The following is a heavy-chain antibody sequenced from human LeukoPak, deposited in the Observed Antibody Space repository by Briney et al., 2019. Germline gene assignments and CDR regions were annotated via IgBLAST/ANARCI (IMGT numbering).Heavy chain of an antibody. CDR1: GFTFSSYA. V-gene: IGHV3-7*01. Sequence: PGGSLRLSCAASGFTFSSYAMNWVRQAPGKGLEWVANIKQDGSEKYYVDSVKGRFTISRDNAKNSLYLQMNSLRAEDTAVYYCARDPGINSSSRKKYYYYMDVWGKGTTVTVSS. CDR2: IKQDGSEK. J-gene: IGHJ6*03. D-gene: IGHD6-13*01. CDR3: ARDPGINSSSRKKYYYYMDV.